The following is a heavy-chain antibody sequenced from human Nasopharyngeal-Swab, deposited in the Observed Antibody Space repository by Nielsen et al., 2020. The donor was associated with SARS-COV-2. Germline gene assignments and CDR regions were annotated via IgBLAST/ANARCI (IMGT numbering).Heavy chain of an antibody. CDR2: IGASGVST. J-gene: IGHJ4*02. Sequence: GGSLRLSCAASGFTFSNYAMRWVRQAPGKGLEWVSAIGASGVSTYYADSVKGRFTISRDNSKNTLYLQMNSLRAEDTAVYYCAKVENSGSYRGLWYIDYWGQGTLVTVSS. V-gene: IGHV3-23*01. CDR1: GFTFSNYA. D-gene: IGHD1-26*01. CDR3: AKVENSGSYRGLWYIDY.